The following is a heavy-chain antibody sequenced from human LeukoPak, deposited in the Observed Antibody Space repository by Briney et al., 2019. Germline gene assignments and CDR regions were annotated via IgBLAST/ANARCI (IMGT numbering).Heavy chain of an antibody. CDR1: GYTFTGYY. V-gene: IGHV1-8*02. D-gene: IGHD6-13*01. CDR3: ARGYSSSWYKRHYYYMDV. CDR2: MNPNSGNT. Sequence: ASVKVSCKASGYTFTGYYMHWVRQATGQGLEWMGWMNPNSGNTGYAQKFQGRVTMTRNTSISTAYMELSSLRSEDTAVYYCARGYSSSWYKRHYYYMDVWGKGTTVTISS. J-gene: IGHJ6*03.